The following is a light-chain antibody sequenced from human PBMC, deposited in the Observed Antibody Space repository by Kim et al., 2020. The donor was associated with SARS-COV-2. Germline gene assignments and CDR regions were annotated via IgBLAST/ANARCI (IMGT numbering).Light chain of an antibody. J-gene: IGLJ2*01. CDR3: QSGRL. CDR2: EDN. V-gene: IGLV6-57*03. Sequence: GMTRPLSCTRSRGGIASNFVQWYQPRPGSAPASVIYEDNQRPSWVPDRFSGSIDDSSNSASLTISGLKTEDEADYYCQSGRLFGGGTQLTVL. CDR1: RGGIASNF.